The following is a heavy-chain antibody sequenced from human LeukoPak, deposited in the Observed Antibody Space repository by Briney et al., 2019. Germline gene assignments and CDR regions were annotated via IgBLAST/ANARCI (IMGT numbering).Heavy chain of an antibody. CDR2: IKQDGSEK. Sequence: PGGSLRLSCAASGFTFSSYWMSWVRQAPGKGLEWVANIKQDGSEKYYVDSVKGRFTISRDNAKNSLYLQMNSLRAEDTAVYYCARDLYSSRTNDAFVIWNQGTMVTVSS. J-gene: IGHJ3*02. V-gene: IGHV3-7*03. CDR1: GFTFSSYW. D-gene: IGHD6-13*01. CDR3: ARDLYSSRTNDAFVI.